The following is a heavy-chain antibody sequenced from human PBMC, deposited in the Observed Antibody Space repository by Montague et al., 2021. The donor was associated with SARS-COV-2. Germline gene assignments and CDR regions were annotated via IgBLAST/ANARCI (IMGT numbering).Heavy chain of an antibody. CDR1: GDSDCVVRLR. Sequence: CAISGDSDCVVRLRRRWDKQTSALDSRQLLISYLMSEWNNDYAVSVRGRVTINPDTSKNQFSLQLNSVTPEDTAIYYCTSGREGNYNVMDVWGQGTTVTVSS. J-gene: IGHJ6*02. CDR2: SYLMSEWNN. CDR3: TSGREGNYNVMDV. V-gene: IGHV6-1*01. D-gene: IGHD1-1*01.